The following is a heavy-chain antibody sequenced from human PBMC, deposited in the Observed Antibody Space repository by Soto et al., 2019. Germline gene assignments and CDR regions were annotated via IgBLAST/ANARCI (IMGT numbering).Heavy chain of an antibody. V-gene: IGHV3-23*01. J-gene: IGHJ4*02. CDR3: AKDNGNYGSGSFSH. CDR2: ISGTGDSL. Sequence: EVQLLESGGGLVQPGGSLRLSCAASGFTFGSYAMSWVRHAPGKGLEWVSLISGTGDSLEYANSVKARFTISRDYSKTTVFLQMNSLRAEDTAVYFCAKDNGNYGSGSFSHWGQGTLVTVSS. CDR1: GFTFGSYA. D-gene: IGHD3-10*01.